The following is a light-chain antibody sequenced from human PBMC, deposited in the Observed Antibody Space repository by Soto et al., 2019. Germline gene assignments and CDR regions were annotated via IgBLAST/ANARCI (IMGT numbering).Light chain of an antibody. V-gene: IGLV2-11*01. CDR2: DVS. J-gene: IGLJ1*01. CDR1: SSDVGGYNY. CDR3: CSYAGSYTGV. Sequence: QSALTQPRSVSGSPGQSVPISCTGTSSDVGGYNYVSWYQQHPGKAPKLMIYDVSKRPSGVPDRFSGSKSGNTASLTISGLQAEDEADYYCCSYAGSYTGVFGTGTKLTVL.